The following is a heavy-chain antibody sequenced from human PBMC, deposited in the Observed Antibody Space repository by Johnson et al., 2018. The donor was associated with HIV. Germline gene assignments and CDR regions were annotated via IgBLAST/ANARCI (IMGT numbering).Heavy chain of an antibody. CDR3: ARELGSGWGETADAFDI. V-gene: IGHV3-66*02. J-gene: IGHJ3*02. CDR1: GFTFSSYD. D-gene: IGHD6-19*01. CDR2: IFTVGDV. Sequence: EVQLVESGGGLAQPGGSLRLSCAASGFTFSSYDMHWVRQATGKGLEWVSVIFTVGDVYYADSVKGRFTISRANSKNTLYLQINSLRAEDTAVYYCARELGSGWGETADAFDIWGQGTMVTVSS.